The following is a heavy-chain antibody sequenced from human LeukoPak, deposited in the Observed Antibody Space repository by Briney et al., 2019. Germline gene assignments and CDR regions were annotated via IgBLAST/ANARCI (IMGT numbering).Heavy chain of an antibody. CDR3: ARDNYVEYYGSGANWFDP. CDR1: GGSISSYY. Sequence: PSETLSLTCTVSGGSISSYYWSWIRQPPGKGLEWIGYIYYSGSTNYNPSLKSRVTISVDTSKNQFSLKLSSVTVADTAVYYCARDNYVEYYGSGANWFDPWGQGTLVAVSS. J-gene: IGHJ5*02. D-gene: IGHD3-10*01. V-gene: IGHV4-59*01. CDR2: IYYSGST.